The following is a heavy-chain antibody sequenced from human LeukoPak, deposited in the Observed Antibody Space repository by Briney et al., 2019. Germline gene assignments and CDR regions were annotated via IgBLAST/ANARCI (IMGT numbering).Heavy chain of an antibody. V-gene: IGHV4-61*05. CDR3: ARGGGWYDYYFDY. D-gene: IGHD6-19*01. Sequence: SETLSLTCTVSGGSISSSSYYWGWIRQPPGKGLEWIGYIYYSGSTNYNPSLKSRVTISVDTSKNQFSLKLSSVTAADTAVYYCARGGGWYDYYFDYWGQGTLVTVSS. CDR1: GGSISSSSYY. J-gene: IGHJ4*02. CDR2: IYYSGST.